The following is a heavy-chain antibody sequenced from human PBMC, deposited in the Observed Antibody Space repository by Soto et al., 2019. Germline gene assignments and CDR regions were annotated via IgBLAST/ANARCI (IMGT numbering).Heavy chain of an antibody. CDR3: ASDSPSWSLRIYAFVI. V-gene: IGHV3-7*01. CDR1: GFTLSSYW. D-gene: IGHD4-17*01. CDR2: IKQDGSEK. Sequence: GGSLRLSCAASGFTLSSYWMSWVRQALGKELEWVANIKQDGSEKYYVDSVKGRFTISRDNAKNSLYLQMNSLRAEDTAVYYCASDSPSWSLRIYAFVIWCQGTMVTV. J-gene: IGHJ3*02.